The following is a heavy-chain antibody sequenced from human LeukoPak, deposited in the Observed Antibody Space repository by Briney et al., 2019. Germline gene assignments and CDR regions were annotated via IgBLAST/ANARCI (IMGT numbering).Heavy chain of an antibody. D-gene: IGHD1-26*01. J-gene: IGHJ4*02. Sequence: GGSLRLSCAASGFTSSSYSMNWVRQAPGKGLEWVSSISSSSSYIYYADSVKGRFTISRDNAKNSLYLQMNSLRAEDTAVYYCARDLALVGTGVRLDYWGQGTLVTVSS. V-gene: IGHV3-21*01. CDR1: GFTSSSYS. CDR3: ARDLALVGTGVRLDY. CDR2: ISSSSSYI.